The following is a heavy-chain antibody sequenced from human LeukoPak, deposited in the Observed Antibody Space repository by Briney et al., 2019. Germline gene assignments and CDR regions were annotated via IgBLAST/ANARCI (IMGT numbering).Heavy chain of an antibody. D-gene: IGHD2-15*01. Sequence: SEALSLTCTDSVGSLSTHFWNWIRQPPGKGVEWIGHIYYSGGANYNPSLKRRLTIPVDTSNNQLPLKLSSVTAADPAVYYIASTSGYGRGASCYAAFDYWGQGTLVTVSS. J-gene: IGHJ4*02. CDR3: ASTSGYGRGASCYAAFDY. V-gene: IGHV4-59*11. CDR1: VGSLSTHF. CDR2: IYYSGGA.